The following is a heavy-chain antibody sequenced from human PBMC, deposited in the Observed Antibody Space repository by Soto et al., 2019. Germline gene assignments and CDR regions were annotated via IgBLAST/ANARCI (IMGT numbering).Heavy chain of an antibody. Sequence: PSETLSLTCSVSGDSINSDNYYWGWIRQPPGKGLEWIGSIYYRGNTYFNPSLKTRVTISLDKSKSQFSLKLNSVTAADSAVYFCARLEGLATISYYFDYWGQGTLVTVSS. CDR1: GDSINSDNYY. J-gene: IGHJ4*02. CDR2: IYYRGNT. D-gene: IGHD3-9*01. V-gene: IGHV4-39*01. CDR3: ARLEGLATISYYFDY.